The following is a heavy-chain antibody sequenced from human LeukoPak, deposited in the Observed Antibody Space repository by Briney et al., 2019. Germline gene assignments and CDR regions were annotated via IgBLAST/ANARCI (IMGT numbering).Heavy chain of an antibody. Sequence: SETLSLTCTVSGGSISSYYWSWIRQPAGKGLEWIGYIYYTGNTNYNPSLKSRVTISIDTSKNQFSLKLTSVTATDTAVYYCARGVDYYDSSYYLDYWGQGTLVTVSS. J-gene: IGHJ4*02. CDR2: IYYTGNT. CDR3: ARGVDYYDSSYYLDY. D-gene: IGHD3-22*01. V-gene: IGHV4-59*01. CDR1: GGSISSYY.